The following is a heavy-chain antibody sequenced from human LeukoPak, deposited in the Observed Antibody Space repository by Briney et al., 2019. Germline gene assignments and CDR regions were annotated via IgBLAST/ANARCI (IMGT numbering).Heavy chain of an antibody. CDR3: ARDRDIVVVVAATGSYIDY. D-gene: IGHD2-15*01. V-gene: IGHV3-7*03. Sequence: GGSLRLSCAASGFTFSSYWMSWVRQAPGKGLEWVANIKQDGSEKYYVDSVKGRFTISRDNAKNSLYLQMNSLRAEDTAVYYCARDRDIVVVVAATGSYIDYWGQGTLVTVSS. CDR2: IKQDGSEK. CDR1: GFTFSSYW. J-gene: IGHJ4*02.